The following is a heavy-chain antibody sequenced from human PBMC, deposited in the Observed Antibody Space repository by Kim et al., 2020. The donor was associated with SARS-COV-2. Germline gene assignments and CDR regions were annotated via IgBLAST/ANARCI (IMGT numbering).Heavy chain of an antibody. Sequence: SETLSLTCAVYGGSFSGYYWSWIRQPPGKGLEWIGEINHSGSTNYNPSLKSRVTISVDTSKNQFSLKLSSVTAADTTVYYCAREWKGRYFVPDAFDIWGQGTMVTVSS. CDR1: GGSFSGYY. CDR2: INHSGST. CDR3: AREWKGRYFVPDAFDI. V-gene: IGHV4-34*01. J-gene: IGHJ3*02. D-gene: IGHD3-9*01.